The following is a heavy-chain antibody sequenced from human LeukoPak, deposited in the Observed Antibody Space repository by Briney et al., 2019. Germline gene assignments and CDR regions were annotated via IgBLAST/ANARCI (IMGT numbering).Heavy chain of an antibody. V-gene: IGHV1-2*02. Sequence: ASVKVSCKASGYTFTGYYMHWVRQAPGQELEWMGWINPNSGGTNYAQKFQGRVTMTRDTSISTAYMELSRLRSDDTAVYYCARPWQQLVHQGFDPWGQGTLVTVSS. J-gene: IGHJ5*02. CDR2: INPNSGGT. CDR1: GYTFTGYY. D-gene: IGHD6-13*01. CDR3: ARPWQQLVHQGFDP.